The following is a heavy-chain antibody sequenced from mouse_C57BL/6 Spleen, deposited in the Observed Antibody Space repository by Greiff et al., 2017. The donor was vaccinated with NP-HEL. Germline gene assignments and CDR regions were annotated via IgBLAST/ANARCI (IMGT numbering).Heavy chain of an antibody. D-gene: IGHD2-4*01. V-gene: IGHV1-82*01. CDR3: ARRGDYDYDDC. J-gene: IGHJ2*01. CDR1: GYAFSSSW. CDR2: IYPGDGDT. Sequence: VQLVESGPELVKPGASVKISCKASGYAFSSSWMNWVKQRPGKGLEWIGRIYPGDGDTNYNGKFKGKATLTADKSSSTAYMQLSSLTSEDSAVYFCARRGDYDYDDCWGNGTTLTVSS.